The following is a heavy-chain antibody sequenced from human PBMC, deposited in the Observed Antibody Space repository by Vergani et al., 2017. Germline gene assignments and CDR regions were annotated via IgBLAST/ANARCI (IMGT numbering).Heavy chain of an antibody. D-gene: IGHD6-13*01. CDR2: ISAYNGNT. CDR1: GGTFTSYG. V-gene: IGHV1-18*04. Sequence: QVQLVQSGAEVKKPGSSVKVSCKASGGTFTSYGISWVRQAPGQGLEWMGWISAYNGNTNYAQKLQGRVTMTTDTSTSTAYMELRSLRSDDTAVYYCARDAPGIAAAGAPYYFDYWGQGTLVTVSS. J-gene: IGHJ4*02. CDR3: ARDAPGIAAAGAPYYFDY.